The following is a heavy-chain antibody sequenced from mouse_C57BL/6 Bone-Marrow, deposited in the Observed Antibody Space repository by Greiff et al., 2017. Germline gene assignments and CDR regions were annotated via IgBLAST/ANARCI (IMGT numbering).Heavy chain of an antibody. J-gene: IGHJ2*01. Sequence: VKLQESGPGLVQPSQSLSITCTVSGFSLTSYGVHWVRQSPGKGLEWLGVLWSGGSTDYNAAFISRLSISKDNSKSQVFFKMNSLQADDTAIYYCATKGGLRRWDYFDYWGQGTTLTVSS. CDR1: GFSLTSYG. CDR2: LWSGGST. D-gene: IGHD2-4*01. V-gene: IGHV2-2*01. CDR3: ATKGGLRRWDYFDY.